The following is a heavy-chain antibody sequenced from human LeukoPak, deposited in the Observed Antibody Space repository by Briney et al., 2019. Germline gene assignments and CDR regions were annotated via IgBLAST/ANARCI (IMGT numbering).Heavy chain of an antibody. CDR2: LSGGGGST. D-gene: IGHD3/OR15-3a*01. CDR1: GFTFSSYA. Sequence: GGSLRLSCAASGFTFSSYAMTWVRQAPGKGLEWVSTLSGGGGSTYYADSVKGRFTISRDNSNNTLFLQMNSLRAEDTAVYYCAKDGRRRTRWIDYWGQGTLVTVSS. CDR3: AKDGRRRTRWIDY. V-gene: IGHV3-23*01. J-gene: IGHJ4*02.